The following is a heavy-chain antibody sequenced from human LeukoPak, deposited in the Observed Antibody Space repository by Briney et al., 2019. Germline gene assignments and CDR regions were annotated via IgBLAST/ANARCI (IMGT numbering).Heavy chain of an antibody. J-gene: IGHJ4*02. CDR1: GFNFVNTW. Sequence: PGGSLRLSCAASGFNFVNTWMHWVRQAPGKGLVWVARIKNDGSGIIYADSVEGRFTISRDNARNTVYLQMNSLRAEDTAVYYCAREGYYFYYFDYWGQGTLVTVSS. V-gene: IGHV3-74*01. CDR2: IKNDGSGI. D-gene: IGHD3-22*01. CDR3: AREGYYFYYFDY.